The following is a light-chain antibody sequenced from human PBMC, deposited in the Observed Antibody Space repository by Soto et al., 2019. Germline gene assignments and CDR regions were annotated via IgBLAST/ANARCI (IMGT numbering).Light chain of an antibody. V-gene: IGLV2-23*01. CDR3: CSYAGSITVL. CDR1: SSNVGNYNL. J-gene: IGLJ2*01. CDR2: EGT. Sequence: QSVLTQPASVSGSPGQSITISCTGTSSNVGNYNLVSWYQQHPGKAPKILIYEGTKRPPGVSNRFSGSKSGNTASLTISGLQAEDEADYYCCSYAGSITVLFGGGTKLTVL.